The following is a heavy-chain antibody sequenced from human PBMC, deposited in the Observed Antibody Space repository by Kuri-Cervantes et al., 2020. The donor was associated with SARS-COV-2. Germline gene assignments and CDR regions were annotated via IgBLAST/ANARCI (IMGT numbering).Heavy chain of an antibody. CDR1: GFTFSSYA. J-gene: IGHJ4*02. CDR3: AKDGDPDC. Sequence: GESLKISCAASGFTFSSYAMSWVRQAPGKGLEWVSVIYSGGSSTYYADSVKGRFTISRDNSKNTLYLQMNSLRAEDTAVYYCAKDGDPDCWGQGTLVTVSS. V-gene: IGHV3-23*03. D-gene: IGHD2-21*01. CDR2: IYSGGSST.